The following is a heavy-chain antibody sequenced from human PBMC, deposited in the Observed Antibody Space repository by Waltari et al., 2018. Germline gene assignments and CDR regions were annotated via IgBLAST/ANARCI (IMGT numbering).Heavy chain of an antibody. CDR3: AKEVIAGAVRPLFYYSLDV. J-gene: IGHJ6*03. CDR1: GYNPTAYY. Sequence: QEQLVQSGPEVKRPGASVKVSCKASGYNPTAYYMHWVRQAPGQGPEWMGWINPHSGGTNYAQNVQGRVTLTGDTSSNTAYMELSRLTPDDTAVYYCAKEVIAGAVRPLFYYSLDVWGKGTTVTVSS. CDR2: INPHSGGT. D-gene: IGHD6-13*01. V-gene: IGHV1-2*02.